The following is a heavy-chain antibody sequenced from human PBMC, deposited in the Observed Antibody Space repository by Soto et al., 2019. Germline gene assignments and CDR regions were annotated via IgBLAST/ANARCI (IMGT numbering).Heavy chain of an antibody. J-gene: IGHJ1*01. V-gene: IGHV3-23*01. CDR1: GFTFSSYA. D-gene: IGHD3-22*01. Sequence: PGGSLRLSCAASGFTFSSYAMSWVRQAPGKGLEWVSAISGSGGSTYYADSVKGRFTISRDNSKNTLYLQMNSLRAEDTAVYYCANYYYDSSFPAEYFQHWGQGTLVTVSS. CDR2: ISGSGGST. CDR3: ANYYYDSSFPAEYFQH.